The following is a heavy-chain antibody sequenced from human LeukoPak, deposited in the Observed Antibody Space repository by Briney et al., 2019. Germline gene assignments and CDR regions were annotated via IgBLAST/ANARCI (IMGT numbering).Heavy chain of an antibody. Sequence: GGSLRLSCAASGFTFSSYEMNWVRQAPGKGLEWVSYISSSGSTIYYADSVKGRFTISRDNAKNSLYLQMNSLRAEDTAVYYCARARYYYYGMDVWGQGTTVPVSS. V-gene: IGHV3-48*03. CDR2: ISSSGSTI. CDR1: GFTFSSYE. CDR3: ARARYYYYGMDV. J-gene: IGHJ6*02.